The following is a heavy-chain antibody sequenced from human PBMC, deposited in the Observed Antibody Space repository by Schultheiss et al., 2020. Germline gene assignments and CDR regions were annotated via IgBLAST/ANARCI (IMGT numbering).Heavy chain of an antibody. CDR1: GFIYTNYA. J-gene: IGHJ4*02. CDR3: AKDKSATSEPVAGFDF. Sequence: GSLRLSCTASGFIYTNYALSWVRQVPGKGLEWVSAISNSGRSTYYADSVRGRFTISRDNSKNTLYLQMNSLRADDTAVYHCAKDKSATSEPVAGFDFWGQGTMVTVSS. D-gene: IGHD6-19*01. CDR2: ISNSGRST. V-gene: IGHV3-23*01.